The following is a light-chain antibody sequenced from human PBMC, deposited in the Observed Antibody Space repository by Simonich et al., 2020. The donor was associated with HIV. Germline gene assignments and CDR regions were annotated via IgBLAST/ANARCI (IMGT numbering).Light chain of an antibody. V-gene: IGKV4-1*01. CDR3: QQYYNTPYT. CDR2: WAS. J-gene: IGKJ2*01. Sequence: DIVMTQSPDSLAVSLGERATINCKSSQSVLYSSSNKNYLAWYQQKPGQPPKLLIYWASARQFGVPDRFSGSGSGTDFTLTISSLQAEDVALYYCQQYYNTPYTFGQGTKLEIK. CDR1: QSVLYSSSNKNY.